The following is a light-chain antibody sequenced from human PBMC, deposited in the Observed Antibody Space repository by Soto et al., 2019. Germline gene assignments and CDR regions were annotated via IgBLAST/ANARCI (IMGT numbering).Light chain of an antibody. CDR1: QDISNY. CDR2: AAS. CDR3: QNYNSAPIT. V-gene: IGKV1-27*01. Sequence: DIQMTQSPSSLSASVGDRVTITCRASQDISNYLACFQQTVPNVLIYAASTLQSGVPSRFSGCGSGTDFTLTITGLQPEDVATDYFQNYNSAPITFGQGTRLELK. J-gene: IGKJ5*01.